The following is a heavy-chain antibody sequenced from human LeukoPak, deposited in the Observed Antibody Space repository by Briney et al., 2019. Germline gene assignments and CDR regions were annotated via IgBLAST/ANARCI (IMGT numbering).Heavy chain of an antibody. V-gene: IGHV3-21*01. CDR2: ISTSSSYM. D-gene: IGHD6-13*01. J-gene: IGHJ2*01. CDR1: GFTFSSYS. Sequence: GGSLRLSCAASGFTFSSYSMNWVRQAPGKGLEWVSSISTSSSYMFYADSVRGRFTISRDNARDSLYLQMNSLRAEDTAVYYCAKDSEIAAAGSYWYFDLWGRGTLVTVSS. CDR3: AKDSEIAAAGSYWYFDL.